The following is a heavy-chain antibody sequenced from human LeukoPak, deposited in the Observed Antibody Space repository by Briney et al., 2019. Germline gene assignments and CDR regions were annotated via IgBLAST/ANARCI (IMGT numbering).Heavy chain of an antibody. J-gene: IGHJ3*02. Sequence: SGGSLRLSCAASGFTFSSYAMSWVRQAPGKGLEWVSLISGGGGSTYYADSVKGRFTISRDNSKNTLDLQMNSLRAEDTAVYYCAREARGTAAVPGAFDIWGQGTMVTVSS. CDR1: GFTFSSYA. CDR2: ISGGGGST. V-gene: IGHV3-23*01. D-gene: IGHD6-13*01. CDR3: AREARGTAAVPGAFDI.